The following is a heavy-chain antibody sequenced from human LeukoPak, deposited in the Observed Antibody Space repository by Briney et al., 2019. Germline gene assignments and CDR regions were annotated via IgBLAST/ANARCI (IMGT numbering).Heavy chain of an antibody. D-gene: IGHD2-15*01. CDR1: GLTFSSSG. CDR2: ISSGGRST. V-gene: IGHV3-23*01. CDR3: ARRGYCSGGSCRTGGYGMDV. J-gene: IGHJ6*02. Sequence: PGGSLRLSRAASGLTFSSSGMAWVRQAPGKGLEWVSAISSGGRSTYYADSVKGRFTISRDNAKNSLYLQMNSLRAEDTAVYYCARRGYCSGGSCRTGGYGMDVWGQGTTVTVSS.